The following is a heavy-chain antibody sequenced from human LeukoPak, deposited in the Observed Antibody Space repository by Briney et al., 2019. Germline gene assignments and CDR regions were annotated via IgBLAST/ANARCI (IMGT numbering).Heavy chain of an antibody. V-gene: IGHV4-59*05. Sequence: PSETLSLTCTVSGGSISSYYWSWVRQPPGKGLEWIGSIYYSGSTYYNPSLKSRVTISVDTSKNQFSLKLSSVTAADTAVYYCASARVVVAAPFDYWGQGTLVTVSS. CDR2: IYYSGST. CDR3: ASARVVVAAPFDY. J-gene: IGHJ4*02. CDR1: GGSISSYY. D-gene: IGHD2-15*01.